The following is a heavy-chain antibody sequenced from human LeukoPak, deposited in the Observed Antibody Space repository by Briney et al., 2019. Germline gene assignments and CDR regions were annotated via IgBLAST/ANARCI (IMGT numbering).Heavy chain of an antibody. V-gene: IGHV4-30-4*01. CDR1: GGSISSGDYY. D-gene: IGHD3-22*01. CDR3: ARAYYDSSGYYCYFDY. Sequence: SETLSLTCTVSGGSISSGDYYWSWIRQPPGKGLEWIGYIYYSRSTYYNPSLKSRVTISVDTSKNQFSLKLSSVTAADTAVYYCARAYYDSSGYYCYFDYWGQGTLVTVSS. J-gene: IGHJ4*02. CDR2: IYYSRST.